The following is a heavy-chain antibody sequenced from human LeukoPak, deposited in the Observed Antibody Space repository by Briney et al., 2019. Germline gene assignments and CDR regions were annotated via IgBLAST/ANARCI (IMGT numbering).Heavy chain of an antibody. Sequence: GGSLRLSCAASGFTFSDYYMSWIRQAPGKGLECVSYISSSGNTTYHADSVKGRFTISRDNAKNSLYLQMSSLRAEDTAVYYCARTEYSSGWYNRAFDYWGQGTLVTVSS. J-gene: IGHJ4*02. CDR2: ISSSGNTT. V-gene: IGHV3-11*04. D-gene: IGHD6-19*01. CDR1: GFTFSDYY. CDR3: ARTEYSSGWYNRAFDY.